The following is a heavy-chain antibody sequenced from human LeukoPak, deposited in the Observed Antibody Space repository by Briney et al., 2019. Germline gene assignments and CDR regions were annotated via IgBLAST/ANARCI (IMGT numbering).Heavy chain of an antibody. V-gene: IGHV3-23*01. J-gene: IGHJ4*02. Sequence: GGSLRLSCAASGFTFSSYAMSWVRQAPGKGLEWVSAISGSGGSTYYADSVKGRFTISRDNSKNTLYLQMNSLRAEDTAVYYCAKGVCYYDSSGYYLNWGQGTLVTVSS. CDR3: AKGVCYYDSSGYYLN. CDR1: GFTFSSYA. D-gene: IGHD3-22*01. CDR2: ISGSGGST.